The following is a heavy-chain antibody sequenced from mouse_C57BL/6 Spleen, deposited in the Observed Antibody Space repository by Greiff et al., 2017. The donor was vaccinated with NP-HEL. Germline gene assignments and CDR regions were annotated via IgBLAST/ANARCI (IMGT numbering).Heavy chain of an antibody. D-gene: IGHD1-1*01. CDR3: ARGGYGSGYFDY. V-gene: IGHV1-55*01. CDR2: IYPGSGST. J-gene: IGHJ2*01. Sequence: VQLQQPGAELVKPGASVKMSCKASGYTFTSYWITWVKQRPGQGLEWIGDIYPGSGSTNYTEKFKGKATLTVDTSSSTAYMQLSSLTSEDSAVYYCARGGYGSGYFDYWGQGTTLTVSS. CDR1: GYTFTSYW.